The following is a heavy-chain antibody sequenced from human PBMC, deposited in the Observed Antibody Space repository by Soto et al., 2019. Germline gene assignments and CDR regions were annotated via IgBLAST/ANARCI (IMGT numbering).Heavy chain of an antibody. Sequence: SQTLSLTWTGSAGSLSSDRYYWGRLRQYTGKGLEWIGSINYSGNTYYNPSLTGRVTITVDTSQSQFSLKLSSVTAADTAVYYCARKRSGYSYGYDYWGPGTLGTRSS. D-gene: IGHD5-18*01. V-gene: IGHV4-39*01. CDR2: INYSGNT. CDR3: ARKRSGYSYGYDY. J-gene: IGHJ4*02. CDR1: AGSLSSDRYY.